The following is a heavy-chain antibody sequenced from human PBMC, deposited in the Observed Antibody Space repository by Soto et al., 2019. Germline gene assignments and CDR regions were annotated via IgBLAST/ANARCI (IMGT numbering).Heavy chain of an antibody. Sequence: QVPLGQSGAEVKKPGSSGKVPCKASGGTFRSYAISWVRQAPGQGLEWMGGIIPIFGTANYAQKFQGRVTITADESTSTAYMELSSLRSEDTAVYYCARSTVVTPYYFDYWGQGTLVTVSS. V-gene: IGHV1-69*01. CDR1: GGTFRSYA. CDR3: ARSTVVTPYYFDY. CDR2: IIPIFGTA. D-gene: IGHD2-21*02. J-gene: IGHJ4*02.